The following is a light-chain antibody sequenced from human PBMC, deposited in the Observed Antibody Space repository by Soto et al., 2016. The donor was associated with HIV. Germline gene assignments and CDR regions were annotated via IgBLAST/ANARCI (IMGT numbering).Light chain of an antibody. Sequence: DVVMTQSPLSLPVTLGQPASISCRSSQSLVHSDGNTYLNWYLQKPGQSPQLLIYLGSNRASGVPDRFSGSGSATHFTLKISRVEAEDVGIYYCMQSLQSYSFGQGTKMEIK. CDR1: QSLVHSDGNTY. CDR2: LGS. V-gene: IGKV2-28*01. CDR3: MQSLQSYS. J-gene: IGKJ2*03.